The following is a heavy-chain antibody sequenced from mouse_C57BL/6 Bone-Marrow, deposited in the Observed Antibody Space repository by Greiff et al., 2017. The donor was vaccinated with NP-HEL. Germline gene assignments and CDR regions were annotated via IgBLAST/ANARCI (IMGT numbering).Heavy chain of an antibody. CDR3: ARYYGSSPYYAMDY. CDR2: INPNNGGT. Sequence: EVQLQQSGPELVKPGASVKIPCKASGYTFTDYNMDWVKQSHGKSLEWIGDINPNNGGTIYNQKFKGKATLTVDKSSSTAYMELRSLTSEDTAVYYCARYYGSSPYYAMDYWGQGTSVTVSS. J-gene: IGHJ4*01. D-gene: IGHD1-1*01. CDR1: GYTFTDYN. V-gene: IGHV1-18*01.